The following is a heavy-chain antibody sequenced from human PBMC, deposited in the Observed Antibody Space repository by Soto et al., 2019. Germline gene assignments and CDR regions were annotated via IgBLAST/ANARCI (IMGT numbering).Heavy chain of an antibody. Sequence: ASVKVSCKASGYTSTSYAMHWVRQAPGQRLEWMGWINAGNGNTKYSQKFQGRVTITRDTSASTAYMELSSLRSEDTAVYYCASSSSSSGGWAYWGQGTLVTVSS. J-gene: IGHJ4*02. CDR3: ASSSSSSGGWAY. D-gene: IGHD6-6*01. CDR1: GYTSTSYA. CDR2: INAGNGNT. V-gene: IGHV1-3*01.